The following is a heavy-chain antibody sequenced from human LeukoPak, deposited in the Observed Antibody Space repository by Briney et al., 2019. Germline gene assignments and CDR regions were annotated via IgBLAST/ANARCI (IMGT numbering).Heavy chain of an antibody. V-gene: IGHV3-23*01. Sequence: GGSLRLSCAASGFTFSTFAMIWVRQPPGKGLEWVSSIFPSGGEIHYADSVRGRFTISRDNSKSTLSLQMNSLRVEDTAVYYCAGPSLSGYDSGLDHWGQGTLVTVSS. J-gene: IGHJ4*02. CDR1: GFTFSTFA. CDR2: IFPSGGEI. D-gene: IGHD3-22*01. CDR3: AGPSLSGYDSGLDH.